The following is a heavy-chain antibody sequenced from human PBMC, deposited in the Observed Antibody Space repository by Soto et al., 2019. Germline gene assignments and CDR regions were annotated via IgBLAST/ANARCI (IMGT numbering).Heavy chain of an antibody. CDR3: ARVKIISMIVVVLDT. V-gene: IGHV4-31*03. Sequence: QVQLQESGPGLVKPSQTLSLTCTVSGDSISSGGYYWSWSRQHPGKGLEWIGHISYSGSTYYNPTLKSRVTISVDTSENQFSLKLSSVTAADTAVFYCARVKIISMIVVVLDTWGQGTLVTVSS. D-gene: IGHD3-22*01. J-gene: IGHJ5*02. CDR1: GDSISSGGYY. CDR2: ISYSGST.